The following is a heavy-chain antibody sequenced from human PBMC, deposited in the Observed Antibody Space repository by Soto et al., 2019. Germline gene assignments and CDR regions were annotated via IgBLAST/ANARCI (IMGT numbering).Heavy chain of an antibody. Sequence: SETLSVTCTGSGGAIRSYYWSWIRQPPGKGLEWIGYIYYSGSTNYNPSLKSRVTISVDTSKNQFSLKLSSVTAADTAVYYCARRYGPGFDYWGQGTLVTVS. V-gene: IGHV4-59*08. J-gene: IGHJ4*02. CDR2: IYYSGST. CDR3: ARRYGPGFDY. D-gene: IGHD4-17*01. CDR1: GGAIRSYY.